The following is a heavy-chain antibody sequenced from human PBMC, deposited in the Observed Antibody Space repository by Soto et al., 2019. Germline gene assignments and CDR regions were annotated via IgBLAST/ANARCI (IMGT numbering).Heavy chain of an antibody. CDR1: GFTFSNYW. V-gene: IGHV3-74*03. J-gene: IGHJ4*02. CDR2: IKSDGSRT. D-gene: IGHD3-10*01. CDR3: ARDEGVAMVRGYDS. Sequence: AGGSLRLSCTASGFTFSNYWMHWVRQAPGKGLVWVSGIKSDGSRTTYADSVKGRFTSSRDNAKSTLYLQMNSLEAEDTAVYYCARDEGVAMVRGYDSWGQGTLVTVSS.